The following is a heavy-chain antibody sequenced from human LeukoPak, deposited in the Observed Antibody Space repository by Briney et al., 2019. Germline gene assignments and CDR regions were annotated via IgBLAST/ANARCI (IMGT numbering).Heavy chain of an antibody. D-gene: IGHD3-16*01. Sequence: QAGGSLRLSCAASGFTFSCYVMSWVRQAPGKGLEWVSAISGSGGSTYYADSVRGRFTISRDNSKNTLYLQMNSLRAEDTAVYYCAKDLREGDDYVWGSYSGFDYWGQGTLVTVSS. CDR3: AKDLREGDDYVWGSYSGFDY. J-gene: IGHJ4*02. V-gene: IGHV3-23*01. CDR1: GFTFSCYV. CDR2: ISGSGGST.